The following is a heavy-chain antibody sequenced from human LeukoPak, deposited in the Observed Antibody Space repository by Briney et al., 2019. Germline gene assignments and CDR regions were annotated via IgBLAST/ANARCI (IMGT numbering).Heavy chain of an antibody. Sequence: GGSLRLSCAASGFTFSSYSMNWVRQAPGKGLEWVSYISSSSSTIYYADSVKGRFTISRDNAKNSLYLQMNSLRAEDTAVHYCAREKDFWSGYYFDYWGQGTLVTVSS. J-gene: IGHJ4*02. D-gene: IGHD3-3*01. CDR1: GFTFSSYS. CDR2: ISSSSSTI. V-gene: IGHV3-48*04. CDR3: AREKDFWSGYYFDY.